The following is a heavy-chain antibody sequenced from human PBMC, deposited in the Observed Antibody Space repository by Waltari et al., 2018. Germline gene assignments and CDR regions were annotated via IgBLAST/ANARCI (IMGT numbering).Heavy chain of an antibody. J-gene: IGHJ4*02. Sequence: QVQLQESGPGLVKPSETLSLTCTVSGGSISSHSWSWIRQPPGKGLEWIGYIYYSGSTNYNPSLKSRVTISVDTSKNQFSLKLSSVTAADTAVYYCASVYYDRSFDYWGQGTLVTVSS. CDR3: ASVYYDRSFDY. V-gene: IGHV4-59*11. CDR1: GGSISSHS. CDR2: IYYSGST. D-gene: IGHD3-3*01.